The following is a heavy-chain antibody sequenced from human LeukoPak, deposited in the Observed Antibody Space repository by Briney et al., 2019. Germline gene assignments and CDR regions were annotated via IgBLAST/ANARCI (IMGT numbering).Heavy chain of an antibody. V-gene: IGHV1-69*05. D-gene: IGHD4-17*01. CDR2: IIPIFGTA. Sequence: SVKVSCKASGGTFSSYAISWVRQAPGQGLEWMGGIIPIFGTANYAQKFQGRVTITTDESTSTAYMELSSLRSEDTAVYYCANSSYGDSDYFDYWGQGTLVTVSS. J-gene: IGHJ4*02. CDR3: ANSSYGDSDYFDY. CDR1: GGTFSSYA.